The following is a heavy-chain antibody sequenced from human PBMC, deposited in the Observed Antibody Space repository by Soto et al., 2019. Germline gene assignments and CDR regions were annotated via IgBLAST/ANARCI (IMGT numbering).Heavy chain of an antibody. CDR1: GYTFTSYY. CDR3: ARDLTYCGGDCPRSFDY. J-gene: IGHJ4*02. V-gene: IGHV1-46*01. D-gene: IGHD2-21*02. Sequence: ASVKVSCKASGYTFTSYYMHWVRQAPGQGLEWMGIINPSGGSTSYAQKFQGRVTMTRDTSTSTVYMELSSLRSEDTAVYYCARDLTYCGGDCPRSFDYWGQGTLVTVSS. CDR2: INPSGGST.